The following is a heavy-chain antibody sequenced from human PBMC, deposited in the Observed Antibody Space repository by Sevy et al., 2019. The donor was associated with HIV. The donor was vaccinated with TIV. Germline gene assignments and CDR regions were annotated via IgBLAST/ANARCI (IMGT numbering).Heavy chain of an antibody. Sequence: GGSLRLSCAASGFTFRSYKMNWVRQAPGKGLEWVSSISTGGSYIYYADSMKGRFTISRDNAKNLLFLQMNSLRAEDTAVYYCARDRGDYNNYDDAFDIWGPGTMVTVSS. CDR3: ARDRGDYNNYDDAFDI. CDR2: ISTGGSYI. D-gene: IGHD4-4*01. J-gene: IGHJ3*02. V-gene: IGHV3-21*01. CDR1: GFTFRSYK.